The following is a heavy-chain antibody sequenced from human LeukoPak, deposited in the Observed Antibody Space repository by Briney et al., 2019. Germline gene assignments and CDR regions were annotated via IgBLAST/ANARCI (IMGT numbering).Heavy chain of an antibody. CDR1: GGSISSYY. V-gene: IGHV4-59*01. D-gene: IGHD1-26*01. CDR2: IYYSGST. Sequence: PSETLSLTCTVSGGSISSYYWSWIRLPPGKGLEWIGYIYYSGSTNYNPSLKSRVTISVDTSKNQFSLKLSSVTAADTAVYYCARSVGSERDFDYWGQGTLVTVSS. CDR3: ARSVGSERDFDY. J-gene: IGHJ4*02.